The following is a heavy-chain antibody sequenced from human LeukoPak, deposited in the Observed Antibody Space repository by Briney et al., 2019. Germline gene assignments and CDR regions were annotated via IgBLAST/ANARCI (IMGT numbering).Heavy chain of an antibody. CDR3: TKGLYMTTVVSLFDP. J-gene: IGHJ5*02. V-gene: IGHV3-23*01. CDR1: GFTFSGYA. CDR2: ISGSSDYT. D-gene: IGHD4-23*01. Sequence: GGSLRLSCAASGFTFSGYAMSWVCQAPGKGLEWVSSISGSSDYTYHADSVRGRFTISRDNSKNTMYLQMSSLRADDTAVYYCTKGLYMTTVVSLFDPWGQGTLVTVSS.